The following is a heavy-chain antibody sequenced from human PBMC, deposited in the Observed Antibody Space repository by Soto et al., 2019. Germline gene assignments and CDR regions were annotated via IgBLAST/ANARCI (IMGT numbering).Heavy chain of an antibody. CDR3: AKGFLEYSSSPTVYYYYYGMDV. D-gene: IGHD6-6*01. CDR1: GFTFDDYA. CDR2: ISWNSGSI. J-gene: IGHJ6*02. Sequence: EVQLVESGGGLVQPGRSLRLSCAASGFTFDDYAMHWVRQAPGKGLEWVSGISWNSGSIGYADSVKGRFTISRDNAKNXXYXQTXSLRAEDTALYYCAKGFLEYSSSPTVYYYYYGMDVWGQGTTVTVSS. V-gene: IGHV3-9*01.